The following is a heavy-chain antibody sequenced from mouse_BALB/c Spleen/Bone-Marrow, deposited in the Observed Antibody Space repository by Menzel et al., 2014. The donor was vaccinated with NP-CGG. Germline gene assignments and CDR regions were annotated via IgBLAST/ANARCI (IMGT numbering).Heavy chain of an antibody. CDR3: AGGYPGYYSLDY. CDR2: ISTYSGNT. Sequence: QVHVKQSGPELVRPGVSVKISCKGSGYTFTDYAMHWVKQSHTKSLEWIGVISTYSGNTNYNQKFKGKATMTVDKSSSTAYVELARLTSEDSAIYFCAGGYPGYYSLDYWGQGTSVTVSS. CDR1: GYTFTDYA. D-gene: IGHD5-1-1*01. J-gene: IGHJ4*01. V-gene: IGHV1-67*01.